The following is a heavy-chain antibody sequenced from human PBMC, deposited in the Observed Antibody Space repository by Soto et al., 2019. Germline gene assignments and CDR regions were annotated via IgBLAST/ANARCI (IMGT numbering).Heavy chain of an antibody. Sequence: GGSLRLSCAASGFTFSSYDMHWVRQATGKGLEWVSAIGTAGDTYYPGSVKGRFTISRENAKNSLYLQMNSLRAEDTAVYYCARALYGDWILDYWGQGTLVIVSS. CDR1: GFTFSSYD. CDR3: ARALYGDWILDY. V-gene: IGHV3-13*01. J-gene: IGHJ4*02. CDR2: IGTAGDT. D-gene: IGHD4-17*01.